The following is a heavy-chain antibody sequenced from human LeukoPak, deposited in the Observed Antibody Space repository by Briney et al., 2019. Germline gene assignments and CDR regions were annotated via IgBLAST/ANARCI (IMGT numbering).Heavy chain of an antibody. CDR1: GFTFSDYY. CDR3: AKDLVGYCSSTSCYTGFDY. V-gene: IGHV3-9*01. Sequence: GGSLRLSCAASGFTFSDYYMSWIRQAPGKGLEWVSGISWNSGSIGYADSVKGRFTISRDNAKNSLYLQMNSLRAEDTALYYCAKDLVGYCSSTSCYTGFDYWGQGTLVTVSS. D-gene: IGHD2-2*02. J-gene: IGHJ4*02. CDR2: ISWNSGSI.